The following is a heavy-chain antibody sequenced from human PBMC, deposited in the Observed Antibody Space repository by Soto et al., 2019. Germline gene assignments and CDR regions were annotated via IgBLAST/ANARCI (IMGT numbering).Heavy chain of an antibody. CDR1: GGTFSSYA. V-gene: IGHV1-69*01. D-gene: IGHD2-15*01. J-gene: IGHJ4*02. Sequence: QVQLVQSGAEVKKPGSSVKVSCKASGGTFSSYAISWVRQAPGQGLEWMGGIIPIFGTANYAQKFQGRVTITADESTSTAYMELSSLRSEDTAVYYCARMIDCSGGSCYSGYPPTDYWGQGTLVTVSS. CDR2: IIPIFGTA. CDR3: ARMIDCSGGSCYSGYPPTDY.